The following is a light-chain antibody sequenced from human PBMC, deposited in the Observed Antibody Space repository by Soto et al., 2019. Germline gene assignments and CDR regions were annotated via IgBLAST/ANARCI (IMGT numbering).Light chain of an antibody. J-gene: IGLJ2*01. CDR2: DVS. V-gene: IGLV2-11*01. CDR3: CSYAGSYTVV. CDR1: SSDVGGYNY. Sequence: QSALTQPRSVSGSPGQSVTISCTGTSSDVGGYNYVSWYQQHPGKAPKLMIYDVSKRPSGVPDRFSCSKSGNTASLTISGLQAEHEADYYCCSYAGSYTVVFGGGTKLTVL.